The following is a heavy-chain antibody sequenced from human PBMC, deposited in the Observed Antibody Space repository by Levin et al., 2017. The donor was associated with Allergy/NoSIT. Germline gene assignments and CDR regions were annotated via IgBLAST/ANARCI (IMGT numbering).Heavy chain of an antibody. Sequence: SQTLSLTCTVSGGSISSYYWSWIRQPPGKGLEWIGYIYYSGSTNYNPSLKSRVTISVDTSKNQFSLKLSSVTAADTAVYYCARRTSCTNGVCSDYWGQGTLVTVSS. CDR1: GGSISSYY. V-gene: IGHV4-59*08. D-gene: IGHD2-8*01. J-gene: IGHJ4*02. CDR2: IYYSGST. CDR3: ARRTSCTNGVCSDY.